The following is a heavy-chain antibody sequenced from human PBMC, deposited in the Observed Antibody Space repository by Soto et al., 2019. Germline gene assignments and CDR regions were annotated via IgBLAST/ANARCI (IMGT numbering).Heavy chain of an antibody. CDR2: IDTDGGGT. J-gene: IGHJ4*02. V-gene: IGHV3-74*01. Sequence: GGSLRLSCVASGFTLNTDAMSWVRQTPGKGLEWVSRIDTDGGGTGYADSVKGRFTISTDNAENTVYLQMNGLRVEDTAVYYCAKEVVGFTLVASIDNWGQAALVTVSS. CDR3: AKEVVGFTLVASIDN. D-gene: IGHD3-10*01. CDR1: GFTLNTDA.